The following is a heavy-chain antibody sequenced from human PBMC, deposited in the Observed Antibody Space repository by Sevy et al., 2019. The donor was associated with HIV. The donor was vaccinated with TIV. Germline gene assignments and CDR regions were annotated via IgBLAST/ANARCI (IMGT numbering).Heavy chain of an antibody. CDR1: GFTFSSYA. CDR2: ISNSGDRT. CDR3: ATDVTAVKGGDQ. V-gene: IGHV3-23*01. J-gene: IGHJ4*02. Sequence: GGSLRLSCAASGFTFSSYAMIWVRQAQGKGLEWVSTISNSGDRTFFADSVKGRFTISRDNSRNTLFLQMNSLRSDDTAVYYCATDVTAVKGGDQWGQGTLVTVSS. D-gene: IGHD2-21*02.